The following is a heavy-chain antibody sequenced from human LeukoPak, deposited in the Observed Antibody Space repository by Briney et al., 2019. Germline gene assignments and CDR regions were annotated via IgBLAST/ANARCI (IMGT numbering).Heavy chain of an antibody. CDR3: ARNVAGTGDFDY. J-gene: IGHJ4*02. CDR2: MNPNSGNT. V-gene: IGHV1-8*03. Sequence: ASVKVSCKASVYTFTDYDINWVRQATGQGLEWMGWMNPNSGNTGYAQKFQGRVTITRYTSISTAYMELSSLRSEDTAVYYCARNVAGTGDFDYWGQGTLVTVSS. CDR1: VYTFTDYD. D-gene: IGHD6-19*01.